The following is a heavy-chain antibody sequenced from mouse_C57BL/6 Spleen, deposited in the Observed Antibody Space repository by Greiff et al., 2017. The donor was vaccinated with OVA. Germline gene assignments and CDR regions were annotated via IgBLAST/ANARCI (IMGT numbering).Heavy chain of an antibody. D-gene: IGHD1-1*01. J-gene: IGHJ2*01. V-gene: IGHV1-15*01. CDR1: GYTFTDYE. Sequence: QVQLQQSGAELVRPGASVTLSCKASGYTFTDYEMHWVKQTPVHGLEWIGAIDPETGGTAYNQKFKGKAILTADKTSSTASMELRSLTSEDSAVYYCTTPVVATRYFDYWGQGTTLTVSS. CDR2: IDPETGGT. CDR3: TTPVVATRYFDY.